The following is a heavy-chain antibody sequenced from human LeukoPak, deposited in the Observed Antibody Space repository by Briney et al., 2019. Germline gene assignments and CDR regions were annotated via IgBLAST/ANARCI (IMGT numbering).Heavy chain of an antibody. V-gene: IGHV3-30*18. Sequence: PGGSLRLSCAASGLTFSSYGMHWVRQAPGKGLEWVAVISYDGSNKYYADSVKGRFTISRDNSKNTLYLQMNSLRAEDTAVYYCAKGSSGWDFDYWGQGTLVTVPS. J-gene: IGHJ4*02. D-gene: IGHD6-19*01. CDR2: ISYDGSNK. CDR3: AKGSSGWDFDY. CDR1: GLTFSSYG.